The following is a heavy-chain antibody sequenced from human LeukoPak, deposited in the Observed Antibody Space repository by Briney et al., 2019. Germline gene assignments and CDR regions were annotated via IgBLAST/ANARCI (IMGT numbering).Heavy chain of an antibody. CDR2: ISSSSYI. CDR1: GFTFGDFA. J-gene: IGHJ6*03. V-gene: IGHV3-69-1*01. D-gene: IGHD3-10*01. Sequence: MSGGSLRLSCTTSGFTFGDFAMSWVRQAPGGGLEWVSYISSSSYIYYADSVKGRFTISRDNAKNSLYLQMNSLRAEDTAVYYCARDLKGYGSGNYYYYMDVWGKGTTVTVSS. CDR3: ARDLKGYGSGNYYYYMDV.